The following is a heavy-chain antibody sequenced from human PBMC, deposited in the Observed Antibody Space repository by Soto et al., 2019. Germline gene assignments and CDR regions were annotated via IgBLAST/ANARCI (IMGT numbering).Heavy chain of an antibody. CDR1: GFTFSDFY. CDR2: ISSSSTYI. CDR3: TRGQNIYDY. V-gene: IGHV3-11*05. D-gene: IGHD3-3*02. J-gene: IGHJ4*02. Sequence: GGSLRLSCEASGFTFSDFYMSWIRQAPGKGLEWVSYISSSSTYIDYADSVKGRFTISRDNAKKSLYLQMSSLRAEDTAVYFCTRGQNIYDYWGQGTLVTVSS.